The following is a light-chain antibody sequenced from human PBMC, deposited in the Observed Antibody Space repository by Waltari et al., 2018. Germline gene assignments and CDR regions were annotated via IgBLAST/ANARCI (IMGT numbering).Light chain of an antibody. J-gene: IGLJ3*02. CDR2: INK. CDR3: VAWDDSLIGWV. Sequence: QSVLTQPPSASGTPGQRVTVSCSGSSSNIGSNTVNWYRQVPGTAPKLLIYINKLRPSGAPDRFSVATSGTSASRAISGLQSEDDADYYCVAWDDSLIGWVFGGGTKLTVL. V-gene: IGLV1-44*01. CDR1: SSNIGSNT.